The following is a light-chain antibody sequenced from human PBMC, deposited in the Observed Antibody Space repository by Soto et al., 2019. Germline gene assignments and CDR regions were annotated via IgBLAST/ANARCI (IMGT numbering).Light chain of an antibody. J-gene: IGKJ1*01. Sequence: EIVLTQSPGTLSLSPGERATLSCRASQSDSRRYLAWYQQKPGQAPRLLIHSTFRRDTGIPDRFSGSGSGTDFTLTISRLEPEDYAVYYCQVYGSSWTFGPGTKVEIK. V-gene: IGKV3-20*01. CDR2: STF. CDR1: QSDSRRY. CDR3: QVYGSSWT.